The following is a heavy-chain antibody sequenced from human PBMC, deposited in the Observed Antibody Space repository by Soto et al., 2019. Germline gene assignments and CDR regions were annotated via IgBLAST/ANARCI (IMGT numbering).Heavy chain of an antibody. V-gene: IGHV1-8*01. CDR2: MNPNSGNT. D-gene: IGHD2-21*02. Sequence: ASVKVSCKTSGYTFTSYDINWVRQATGQGLEWMGWMNPNSGNTGYAQKFQGRVTMTRNTSISTAYMELSSLRSEDTAVYYCARGPVVTAIPFRSYYYYGMDVWGQGTTVTVSS. J-gene: IGHJ6*02. CDR3: ARGPVVTAIPFRSYYYYGMDV. CDR1: GYTFTSYD.